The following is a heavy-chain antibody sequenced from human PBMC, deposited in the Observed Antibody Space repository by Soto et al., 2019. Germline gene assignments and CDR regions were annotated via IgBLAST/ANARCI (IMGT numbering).Heavy chain of an antibody. CDR1: GFTFSSYS. J-gene: IGHJ3*02. V-gene: IGHV3-48*02. D-gene: IGHD1-1*01. CDR3: ASVKEMSTKFAFDI. Sequence: EVQLVESGGGLVQPGGSLRLSCAASGFTFSSYSMSWVRQAPGKGPEWVSYISRTSDSIYYADSVRGRFTISRDNGKNSRYLQMNSLRDEDPAVYYCASVKEMSTKFAFDIGGKGTMVPVSS. CDR2: ISRTSDSI.